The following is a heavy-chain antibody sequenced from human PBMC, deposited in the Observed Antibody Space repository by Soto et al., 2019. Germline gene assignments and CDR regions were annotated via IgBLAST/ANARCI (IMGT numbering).Heavy chain of an antibody. CDR2: ISYDGSNK. V-gene: IGHV3-30-3*01. CDR3: ARDLLPRRFGGLPRRPGSY. D-gene: IGHD3-10*01. J-gene: IGHJ4*02. CDR1: GFTFSSYA. Sequence: SLRLSCAASGFTFSSYAMHWVRQAPGKGLEWVAVISYDGSNKYYADSVKGRFTISRDNSKNTLYLQMNSLRAEDTAVYYCARDLLPRRFGGLPRRPGSYWGQGTLVTVSS.